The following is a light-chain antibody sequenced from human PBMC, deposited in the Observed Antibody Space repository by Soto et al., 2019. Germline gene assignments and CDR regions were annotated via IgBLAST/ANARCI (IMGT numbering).Light chain of an antibody. Sequence: EIVMTQSPATLSVSPGERATLSCRASQSISSNLAWFQQRPGQAPRLLIYDASTRATGIPSRFSGSGSGTEFTLTISSLQSEDFAVYYCQQYNNRPPITFGPGTKVDVK. CDR1: QSISSN. CDR2: DAS. J-gene: IGKJ3*01. CDR3: QQYNNRPPIT. V-gene: IGKV3-15*01.